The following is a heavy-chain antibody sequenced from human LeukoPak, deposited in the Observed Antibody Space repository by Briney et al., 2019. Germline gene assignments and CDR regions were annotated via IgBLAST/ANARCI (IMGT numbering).Heavy chain of an antibody. CDR3: ARNNYETVDY. Sequence: GGSLRLSCAASGFTFINDAMSWVRQAPGKGLEWVSTIVGNGGVTYYADSAEGRFTISRDNSKNTLYLQMNSLRAEDTAVYYCARNNYETVDYWGQGTLVTVSS. J-gene: IGHJ4*02. CDR1: GFTFINDA. D-gene: IGHD3-22*01. V-gene: IGHV3-23*01. CDR2: IVGNGGVT.